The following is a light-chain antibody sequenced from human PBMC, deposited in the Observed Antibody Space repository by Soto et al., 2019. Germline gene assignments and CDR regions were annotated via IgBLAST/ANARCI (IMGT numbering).Light chain of an antibody. CDR2: RAS. J-gene: IGKJ1*01. Sequence: DIQMTQSPSTLSASVGDRVTITCRASQSISAWLAWYQQKPGKVPKLLIYRASTLESGVPSRFSGSESGTEFTLTISSLQPDDFATYYCQQYKGYPVTFGQGTKVDIK. V-gene: IGKV1-5*03. CDR1: QSISAW. CDR3: QQYKGYPVT.